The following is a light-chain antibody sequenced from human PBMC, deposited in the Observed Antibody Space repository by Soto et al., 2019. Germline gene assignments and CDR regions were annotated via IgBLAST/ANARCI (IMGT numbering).Light chain of an antibody. CDR1: QSVSTS. Sequence: EIVMTQSPATLSVSPGERATLSCRASQSVSTSLAWYQQKPGQAPRLLISGASTRATGVPARFSGSGSDTEFTLTISSLQSEDFAVYYCQQYNNWWTFGQGTKVEIK. CDR3: QQYNNWWT. CDR2: GAS. J-gene: IGKJ1*01. V-gene: IGKV3-15*01.